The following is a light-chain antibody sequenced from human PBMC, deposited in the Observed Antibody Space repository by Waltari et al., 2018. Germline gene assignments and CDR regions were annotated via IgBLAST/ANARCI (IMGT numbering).Light chain of an antibody. CDR1: SSDIGTYNF. V-gene: IGLV2-23*02. J-gene: IGLJ3*02. CDR3: CSYAGDALWV. Sequence: QSALTQPDSVSASPGQSITISCTGTSSDIGTYNFVSWYQHHPGKVPNVLIYEVTNRPSGVSNRFSGSKSGYTASLTISGLQAEDEADYYCCSYAGDALWVFGGGTKLTVL. CDR2: EVT.